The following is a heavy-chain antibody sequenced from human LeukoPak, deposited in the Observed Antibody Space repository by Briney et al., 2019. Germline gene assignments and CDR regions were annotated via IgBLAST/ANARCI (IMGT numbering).Heavy chain of an antibody. CDR3: ARVAASRSSSPWFDP. CDR1: GGTFSSYA. J-gene: IGHJ5*02. Sequence: SVKVSCKASGGTFSSYAISWVRQAPGQGLEWTGGIIPIFGTANYAQKFQGRVTITADESTSTAYMELRSLRSEDTAVYYCARVAASRSSSPWFDPWGQGTLVTVSS. CDR2: IIPIFGTA. V-gene: IGHV1-69*13. D-gene: IGHD6-6*01.